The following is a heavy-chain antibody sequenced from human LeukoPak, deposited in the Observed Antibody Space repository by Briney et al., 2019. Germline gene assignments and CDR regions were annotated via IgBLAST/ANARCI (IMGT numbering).Heavy chain of an antibody. V-gene: IGHV4-34*01. CDR3: ARGVLDPASKAVAEDGMDV. Sequence: PSETLSLTCAVYGGSFSGYYWSWIRQPPGKGLEWIGEINHSGSTNYNPSLKSRVTISVDTSKNQFSLKLSSVTAADTAVYYCARGVLDPASKAVAEDGMDVWGQGTTVTVSS. J-gene: IGHJ6*02. CDR1: GGSFSGYY. D-gene: IGHD6-19*01. CDR2: INHSGST.